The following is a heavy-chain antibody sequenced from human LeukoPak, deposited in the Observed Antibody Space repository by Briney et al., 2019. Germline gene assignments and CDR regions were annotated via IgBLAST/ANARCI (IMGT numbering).Heavy chain of an antibody. CDR1: GFTFSSYG. CDR3: ARSTGSGYIFDY. Sequence: PGGSLRLSCAASGFTFSSYGMSWVRQAPGKGLEWVSSISSSSSYIYYADSVKGRFTISRDNAKNSLYLQMNSLRAEDTAVYYCARSTGSGYIFDYWGQGTLVTVSS. J-gene: IGHJ4*02. D-gene: IGHD3-22*01. CDR2: ISSSSSYI. V-gene: IGHV3-21*01.